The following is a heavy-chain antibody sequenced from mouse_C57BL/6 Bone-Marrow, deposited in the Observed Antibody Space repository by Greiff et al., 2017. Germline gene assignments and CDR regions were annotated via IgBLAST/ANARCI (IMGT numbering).Heavy chain of an antibody. Sequence: QVQLQQPGAELVRPGSSVKLSCKASGYTFTSYWMDWVKQRPGQGLEWIGNIYPSDSETHYNQKFKDKATLTVDKSSSTAYMQLSSLTSEDSAVYYCARRDVMGDYYAMDYCGEEGSVTVSS. D-gene: IGHD2-3*01. V-gene: IGHV1-61*01. CDR1: GYTFTSYW. CDR3: ARRDVMGDYYAMDY. J-gene: IGHJ4*01. CDR2: IYPSDSET.